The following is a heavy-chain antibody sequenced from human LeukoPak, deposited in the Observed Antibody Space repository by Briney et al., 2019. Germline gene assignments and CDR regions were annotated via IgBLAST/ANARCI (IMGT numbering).Heavy chain of an antibody. D-gene: IGHD1-26*01. CDR3: AKVRRVGATLTYYYGMDV. CDR2: ISYDGSNK. Sequence: GRSLRLSCAASGFTFSSYGMHWVRQAPGKGLEWVAVISYDGSNKYYADSVKGRFTISRDNSENTLYLQMNSLRAEDTAVYYCAKVRRVGATLTYYYGMDVWGQGTTVTVSS. CDR1: GFTFSSYG. V-gene: IGHV3-30*18. J-gene: IGHJ6*02.